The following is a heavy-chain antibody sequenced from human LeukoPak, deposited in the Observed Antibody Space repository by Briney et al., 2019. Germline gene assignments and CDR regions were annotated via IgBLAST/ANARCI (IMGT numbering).Heavy chain of an antibody. V-gene: IGHV4-38-2*02. CDR1: GYSISSGYY. J-gene: IGHJ4*02. CDR2: IHHSGST. CDR3: ASEGYGVSY. Sequence: SETLSLTCTVSGYSISSGYYWGWIRQPPGKGLEWIGSIHHSGSTYYNSSLKSRVTISVDTSKKQFSLKLSSVTAADTAVYYCASEGYGVSYWGQGTLVTVSS. D-gene: IGHD4-17*01.